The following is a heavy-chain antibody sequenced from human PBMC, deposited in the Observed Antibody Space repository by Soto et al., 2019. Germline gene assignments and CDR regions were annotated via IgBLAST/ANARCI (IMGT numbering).Heavy chain of an antibody. J-gene: IGHJ5*02. CDR2: MNPNSGNT. CDR1: GYTFTSYD. D-gene: IGHD2-15*01. CDR3: ARVARYCSGGSCYSFDP. Sequence: QVQLVQSGAEVKKPGASVKVSCKASGYTFTSYDINWVRQATGQGLEWMGWMNPNSGNTGYAQKFQGRVNMTRNTSISTAYMELSSLRSEDTAVYYCARVARYCSGGSCYSFDPWGQGTLVTVSS. V-gene: IGHV1-8*01.